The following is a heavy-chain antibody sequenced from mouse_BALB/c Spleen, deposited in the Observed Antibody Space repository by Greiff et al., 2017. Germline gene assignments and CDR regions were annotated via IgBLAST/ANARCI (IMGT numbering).Heavy chain of an antibody. Sequence: DVQLVESGGGLVKPGGSLKLSCAASGFTFSDYYMYWVRQTPEKRLEWVATISDGGSYTYYPDSVKGRFTISRDNAKNNLYLQMSSLKSEDTAMYYCARDMITTGYYAMDYWGQGTSVTVSS. D-gene: IGHD2-4*01. CDR1: GFTFSDYY. V-gene: IGHV5-4*02. J-gene: IGHJ4*01. CDR2: ISDGGSYT. CDR3: ARDMITTGYYAMDY.